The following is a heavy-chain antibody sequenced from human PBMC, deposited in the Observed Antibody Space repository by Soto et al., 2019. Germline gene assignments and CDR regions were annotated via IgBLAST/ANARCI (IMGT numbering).Heavy chain of an antibody. Sequence: EVQLVQSGAEVKKPGESLQISCKGSGYRFTSYWIGWLRQMPGKGLEWMGIILPDDSDTKYSPSFQGHVTISADKSINTAYLQWTSLKATDTGIYYCARHEGPEMAAIPGVYWGQGTLVTVSS. V-gene: IGHV5-51*01. CDR1: GYRFTSYW. D-gene: IGHD2-21*02. CDR3: ARHEGPEMAAIPGVY. CDR2: ILPDDSDT. J-gene: IGHJ4*02.